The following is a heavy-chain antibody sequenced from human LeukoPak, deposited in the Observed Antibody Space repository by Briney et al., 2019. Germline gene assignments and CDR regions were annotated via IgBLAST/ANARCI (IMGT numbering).Heavy chain of an antibody. CDR3: ARAVIEYDILTGYYNGGFDY. D-gene: IGHD3-9*01. Sequence: TLSLTCAVSGGSTGSGVYAWSWIPQPPGKGLEWIGHIYHTGNSYYIPSLKSRVTISVDSSKHQFSRQLSSVTAADTALYYCARAVIEYDILTGYYNGGFDYWGQGTLVSVSS. CDR1: GGSTGSGVYA. V-gene: IGHV4-30-2*01. CDR2: IYHTGNS. J-gene: IGHJ4*02.